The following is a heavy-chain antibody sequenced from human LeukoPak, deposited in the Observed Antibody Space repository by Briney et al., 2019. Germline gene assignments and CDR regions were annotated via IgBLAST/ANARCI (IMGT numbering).Heavy chain of an antibody. CDR3: ARLGDSSGPKLLDY. CDR2: IYYSGST. J-gene: IGHJ4*02. CDR1: GVSISSGDYY. Sequence: PSQTLSLTCTVSGVSISSGDYYWSWIRQPPGKSLEWIGYIYYSGSTNYNPSLKSRVTISVDTSKNQFSLKLSSVTAADTAVYYCARLGDSSGPKLLDYWGQGTLVTVSS. D-gene: IGHD6-19*01. V-gene: IGHV4-30-4*01.